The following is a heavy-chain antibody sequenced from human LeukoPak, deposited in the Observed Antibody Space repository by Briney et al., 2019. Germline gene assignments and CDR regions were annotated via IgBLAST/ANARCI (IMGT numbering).Heavy chain of an antibody. CDR2: IYTSGST. CDR1: GASITSFH. D-gene: IGHD6-6*01. CDR3: ARKDGDY. V-gene: IGHV4-4*07. Sequence: SETLSLTCAVSGASITSFHWTWFRQPAGRGLEWIGLIYTSGSTLYNPSLQSRVAMSVDVTKNQLSPKLSYVTAADAATYYCARKDGDYWGQGTLVTVSS. J-gene: IGHJ4*02.